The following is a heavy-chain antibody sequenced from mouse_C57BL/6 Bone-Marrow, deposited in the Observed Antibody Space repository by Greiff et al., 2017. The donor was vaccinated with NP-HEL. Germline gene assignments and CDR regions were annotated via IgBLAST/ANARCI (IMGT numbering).Heavy chain of an antibody. J-gene: IGHJ4*01. CDR1: GYTFTSYW. CDR2: IHPNSGST. V-gene: IGHV1-64*01. Sequence: QVQLQQPGAELVKPGASVKLSCKASGYTFTSYWMHWVKQRPGQGLEWIGMIHPNSGSTNYNEKFKSKATLTVAKSSSTDYMQLSSLTSENSAVYYCARFRLGAMDYWGQGTSVTVSS. CDR3: ARFRLGAMDY.